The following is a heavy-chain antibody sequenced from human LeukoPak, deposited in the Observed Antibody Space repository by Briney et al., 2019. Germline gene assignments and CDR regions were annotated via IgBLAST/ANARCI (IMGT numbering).Heavy chain of an antibody. Sequence: GGSLRISCAASGFTFGTYAMNWVRQAPGKGLEWVSSISRSGRDIYYADSVRGRFTISRDNARDSLYLQMNSLRVEDTAVYYCAKAAIVVVPAAPFDYWGQGTLVTVSS. V-gene: IGHV3-21*04. CDR3: AKAAIVVVPAAPFDY. CDR1: GFTFGTYA. J-gene: IGHJ4*02. CDR2: ISRSGRDI. D-gene: IGHD2-2*01.